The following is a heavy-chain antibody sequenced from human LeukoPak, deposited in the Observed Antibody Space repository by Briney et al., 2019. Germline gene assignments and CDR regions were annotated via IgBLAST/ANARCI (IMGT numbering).Heavy chain of an antibody. J-gene: IGHJ4*02. V-gene: IGHV4-30-2*01. Sequence: SLTLSLTCAVSGGSISSGGYSWSWIRQPPGKGLEWIGEINHSGSTNYNPSLKSRVTISVDTSKNQFSLKLSSVTAADTAVYYCARGHRYCSSTSCYRVIDYWGQGTLVTVSS. D-gene: IGHD2-2*02. CDR2: INHSGST. CDR1: GGSISSGGYS. CDR3: ARGHRYCSSTSCYRVIDY.